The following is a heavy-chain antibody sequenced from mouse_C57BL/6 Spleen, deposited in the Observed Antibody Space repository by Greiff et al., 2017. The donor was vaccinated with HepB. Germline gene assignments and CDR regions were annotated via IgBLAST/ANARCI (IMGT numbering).Heavy chain of an antibody. CDR3: ARRGNYFYYAMDY. CDR1: GFTFSSYG. Sequence: EVKVVESGGDLVKPGGSLKLSCAASGFTFSSYGMSWVRQTPDKRLEWVATISSGGSYTYYPDSVKGRFTISRDNAKNTLYLQMSSLKSEDTAMYYCARRGNYFYYAMDYWGQGTSVTVSS. V-gene: IGHV5-6*02. D-gene: IGHD2-1*01. CDR2: ISSGGSYT. J-gene: IGHJ4*01.